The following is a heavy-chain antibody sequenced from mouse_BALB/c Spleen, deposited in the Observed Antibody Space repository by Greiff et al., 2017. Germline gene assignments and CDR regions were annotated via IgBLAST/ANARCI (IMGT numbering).Heavy chain of an antibody. CDR3: ARGDYRYDAQAWFAY. Sequence: EVKLQESGPGLVKPSQSLSLTCTVTGYSITSDYAWNWIRQFPGNKLEWMGYISYSGSTSYNPSLKSRISITRDTSKNQFFLQLNSVTTEDTATYYCARGDYRYDAQAWFAYWGQGTLVTVSA. CDR1: GYSITSDYA. D-gene: IGHD2-14*01. V-gene: IGHV3-2*02. J-gene: IGHJ3*01. CDR2: ISYSGST.